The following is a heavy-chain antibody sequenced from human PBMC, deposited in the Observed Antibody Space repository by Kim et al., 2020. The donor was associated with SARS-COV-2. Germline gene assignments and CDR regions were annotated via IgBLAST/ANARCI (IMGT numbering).Heavy chain of an antibody. CDR2: IIPIFGTA. CDR3: ANQPIAAAGTPPLYYYGMDV. J-gene: IGHJ6*02. V-gene: IGHV1-69*13. D-gene: IGHD6-13*01. Sequence: SVKVSCKASGGTFSSYAISWVRQAPGQGLEWMGGIIPIFGTANYAQKFQGRVTITADESTSTAYMELSSLRSEDTAVYYCANQPIAAAGTPPLYYYGMDVWGQGTTVTVSS. CDR1: GGTFSSYA.